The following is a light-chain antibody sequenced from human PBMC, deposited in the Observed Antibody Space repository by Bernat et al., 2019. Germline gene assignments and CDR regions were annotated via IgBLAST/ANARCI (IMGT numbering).Light chain of an antibody. Sequence: DIVMTQTPLSSPVTLGQPASISCRSSQSLVHSDGNTYLSWFQQRPGQPPRLLIYKISKRFSGVPDRFSGSGAGTDFTLKISGVEAEDVGVYYCMQGTQSPQTFGQGTKVEIQ. CDR3: MQGTQSPQT. J-gene: IGKJ1*01. CDR1: QSLVHSDGNTY. CDR2: KIS. V-gene: IGKV2-24*01.